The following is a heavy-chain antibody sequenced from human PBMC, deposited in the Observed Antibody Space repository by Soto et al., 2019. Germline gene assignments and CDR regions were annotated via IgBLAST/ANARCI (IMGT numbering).Heavy chain of an antibody. V-gene: IGHV2-5*02. J-gene: IGHJ5*02. D-gene: IGHD3-16*01. CDR3: AHIPNYYQYDWFDP. CDR1: GFSLTTRGVG. Sequence: QITLKESGPTLVKPTQTLTLTCTFSGFSLTTRGVGVGWIRQPPGKALECLALIYWDDAKRYSPSLQSRLSITKDTSKNQVVLTMTNVDPVDTATYYCAHIPNYYQYDWFDPLGQGTLVSVSS. CDR2: IYWDDAK.